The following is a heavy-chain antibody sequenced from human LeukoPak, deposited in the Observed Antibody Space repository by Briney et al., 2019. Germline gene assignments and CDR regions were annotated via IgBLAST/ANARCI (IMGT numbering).Heavy chain of an antibody. V-gene: IGHV3-53*01. CDR1: GFTVSNNY. CDR3: ARAADIPGYYYYGMDV. D-gene: IGHD3-9*01. CDR2: IYSGGST. Sequence: GGSLRLSCAASGFTVSNNYMSWVRQAPGKGLEWVSVIYSGGSTYYADSVKGRFTISRDNSKNTLYLQMNSLRAEDTAVYYCARAADIPGYYYYGMDVWGQGTTVTVSS. J-gene: IGHJ6*02.